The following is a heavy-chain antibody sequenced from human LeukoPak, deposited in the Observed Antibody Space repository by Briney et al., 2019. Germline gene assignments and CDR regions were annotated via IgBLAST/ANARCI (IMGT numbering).Heavy chain of an antibody. D-gene: IGHD6-19*01. V-gene: IGHV1-46*01. Sequence: GASVEVSCKASGYTFTGYYIHWVRQAPGQGLEWMGIINPSGGSTSYAQKFQGRVTMTRDTSTSTVYMELSSLRSEDTAVYYCARDEIAVAGYYGMDVWGQGTTVTVSS. J-gene: IGHJ6*02. CDR3: ARDEIAVAGYYGMDV. CDR1: GYTFTGYY. CDR2: INPSGGST.